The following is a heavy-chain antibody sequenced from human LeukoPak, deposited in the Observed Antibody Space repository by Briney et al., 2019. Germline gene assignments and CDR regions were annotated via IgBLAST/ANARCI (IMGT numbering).Heavy chain of an antibody. J-gene: IGHJ4*02. Sequence: ASVKVSCKASGYTFISYFLHWVRQAPGQGLEWMGNINPSGGSTRYAQKFQGRVTMTRDTSTSTVYMELSSLRSEDTAVYYCARSGGDAIRPFDYWGQGTLVTVSS. CDR3: ARSGGDAIRPFDY. CDR2: INPSGGST. V-gene: IGHV1-46*01. D-gene: IGHD2-21*02. CDR1: GYTFISYF.